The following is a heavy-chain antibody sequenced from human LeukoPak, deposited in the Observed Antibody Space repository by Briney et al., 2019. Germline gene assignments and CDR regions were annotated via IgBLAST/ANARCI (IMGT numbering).Heavy chain of an antibody. V-gene: IGHV1-2*02. Sequence: GASAKVSCKASRYTFTDYYMNWVRQAPGQGLEWMGWINPNSGGTNYAQKFQGRVTMTRDTSISTAYMKLSSLRSDDTAMYYCTRALGSDYWGQGTLVTVSS. CDR1: RYTFTDYY. CDR2: INPNSGGT. CDR3: TRALGSDY. D-gene: IGHD1-26*01. J-gene: IGHJ4*02.